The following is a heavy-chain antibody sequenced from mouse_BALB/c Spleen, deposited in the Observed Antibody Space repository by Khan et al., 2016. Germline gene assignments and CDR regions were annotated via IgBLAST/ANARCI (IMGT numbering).Heavy chain of an antibody. V-gene: IGHV1-80*01. CDR2: IYPGDGDT. Sequence: VQLQESGAELVRPGSSVKISCKASGYAFSSYWMNWVKQRPGQGLEWIGQIYPGDGDTHYNGKFMGKAILTADKSSSTACMQLSRLTSEDSAVDFCAGGNPLAYWGQGTLVTVSA. J-gene: IGHJ3*01. CDR1: GYAFSSYW. CDR3: AGGNPLAY. D-gene: IGHD2-1*01.